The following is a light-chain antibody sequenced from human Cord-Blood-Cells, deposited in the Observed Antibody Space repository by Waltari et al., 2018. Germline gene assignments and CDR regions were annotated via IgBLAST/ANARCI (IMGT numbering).Light chain of an antibody. J-gene: IGLJ2*01. CDR1: SRAVGGYNY. V-gene: IGLV2-14*01. Sequence: QSALTQPASVSGSPGQSITLSCTGTSRAVGGYNYVPWYQQHPGKAPKLMIYDVSKRPSGVSNRFSGSKSGNTASLTISGLQAEDEADYYCSSYTSSSTQVFGGGTKLTVL. CDR2: DVS. CDR3: SSYTSSSTQV.